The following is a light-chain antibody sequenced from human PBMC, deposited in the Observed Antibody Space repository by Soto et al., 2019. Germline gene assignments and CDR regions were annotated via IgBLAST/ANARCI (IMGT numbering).Light chain of an antibody. Sequence: TVMTQSPATLSVSPGERATLSCRASQSVSSNLAWYQQKPGQAPRLLIYDASTRATGIPARFSGSGSGTEFTLTISSLQSEDFALYYCQQYNNWPGTFGQGTKVEIK. V-gene: IGKV3-15*01. CDR3: QQYNNWPGT. CDR2: DAS. CDR1: QSVSSN. J-gene: IGKJ1*01.